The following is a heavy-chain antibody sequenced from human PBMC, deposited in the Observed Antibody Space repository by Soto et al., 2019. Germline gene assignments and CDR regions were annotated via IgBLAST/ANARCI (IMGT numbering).Heavy chain of an antibody. CDR1: GGSINSGGYS. D-gene: IGHD3-10*01. V-gene: IGHV4-30-2*01. Sequence: KTSETLSLTCAVSGGSINSGGYSWSWIRQPPGKGLEWIGYIYHGGNSYYNPSLKSRVIISVDRSKNQFSLKLNSVTAADTAVYYCARAMVRGPFNWFDPWGLGTLVTVSS. CDR3: ARAMVRGPFNWFDP. J-gene: IGHJ5*02. CDR2: IYHGGNS.